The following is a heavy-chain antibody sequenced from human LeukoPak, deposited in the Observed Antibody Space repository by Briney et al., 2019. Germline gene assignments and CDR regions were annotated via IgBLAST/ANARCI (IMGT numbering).Heavy chain of an antibody. CDR3: AKDPNCSGGSCYSGVLDY. J-gene: IGHJ4*02. V-gene: IGHV3-30*18. Sequence: PGRSLRLSCAASGFTFSTYGMHWVRQAPGKGLEWVAFILYDGSNKYYADSVKGRFTISRDNSKSTLYLQMNSLRAEDTAVYYCAKDPNCSGGSCYSGVLDYWGQGTLVTVSS. D-gene: IGHD2-15*01. CDR1: GFTFSTYG. CDR2: ILYDGSNK.